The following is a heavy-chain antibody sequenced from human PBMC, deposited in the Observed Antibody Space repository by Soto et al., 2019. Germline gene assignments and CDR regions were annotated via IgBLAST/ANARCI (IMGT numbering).Heavy chain of an antibody. CDR3: ARVHPLKSREQRWEFHIAVAAPPDY. J-gene: IGHJ4*02. V-gene: IGHV3-30-3*01. Sequence: QVQLVESGGGVVQPGRSLRLSCAASGFTFSSYAMHWVRQAPGKGLEWVAVISYDGSNKYYADSVKGRFTISRDNSKNTLYLQMNSLRAEDTAVYYCARVHPLKSREQRWEFHIAVAAPPDYWGQGTLVTVSS. D-gene: IGHD6-19*01. CDR1: GFTFSSYA. CDR2: ISYDGSNK.